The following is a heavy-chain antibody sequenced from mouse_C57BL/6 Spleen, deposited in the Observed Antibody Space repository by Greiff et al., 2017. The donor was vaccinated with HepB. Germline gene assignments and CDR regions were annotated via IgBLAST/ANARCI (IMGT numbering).Heavy chain of an antibody. Sequence: VQLQQSGAELVKPGASVKLSCTASGFNIKDYYMHWVKQRTEQGLEWIGRIDPEDGETKYAPKFQGKATITADTSSNTAYLQRSSLISEDTAVYYCARCYGSSYVYFDVWGTGTTVTVSS. V-gene: IGHV14-2*01. D-gene: IGHD1-1*01. CDR3: ARCYGSSYVYFDV. CDR2: IDPEDGET. J-gene: IGHJ1*03. CDR1: GFNIKDYY.